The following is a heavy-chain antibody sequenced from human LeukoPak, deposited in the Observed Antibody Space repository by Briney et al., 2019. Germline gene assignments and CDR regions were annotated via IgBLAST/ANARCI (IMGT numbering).Heavy chain of an antibody. CDR2: ISAYNGNT. V-gene: IGHV1-18*01. CDR3: ARDTGRYYDILTGNPLDY. Sequence: ASVKVSCKASGYTFTSYGTSWVRQAPGQGLEWMGWISAYNGNTNYAQKLQGRVTMTTDTSTSTAYMELRSLRSDDTAVYYCARDTGRYYDILTGNPLDYWGQGTLVTVSS. D-gene: IGHD3-9*01. CDR1: GYTFTSYG. J-gene: IGHJ4*02.